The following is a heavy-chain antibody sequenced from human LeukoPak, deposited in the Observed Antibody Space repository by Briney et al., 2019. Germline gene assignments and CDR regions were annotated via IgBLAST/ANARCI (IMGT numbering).Heavy chain of an antibody. V-gene: IGHV4-34*01. CDR2: INHSGST. CDR1: GGSFSGYY. D-gene: IGHD3-10*01. CDR3: ARRMGIGSGSYYNRLDY. Sequence: SETLSLTCAVYGGSFSGYYWSWIRQPPGKGLEWIGEINHSGSTNYNPSLKSRVTISVDTSKNQFSLKLSSVTAADTAVYYCARRMGIGSGSYYNRLDYWGQGTLVTVSS. J-gene: IGHJ4*02.